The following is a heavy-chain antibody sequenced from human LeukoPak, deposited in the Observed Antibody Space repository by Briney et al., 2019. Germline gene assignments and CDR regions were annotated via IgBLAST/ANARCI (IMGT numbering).Heavy chain of an antibody. D-gene: IGHD5-18*01. V-gene: IGHV3-30*01. CDR2: ISHDGTNK. Sequence: PGGSLRLSCAASGFTFTNAGIHWVRLAAGKGLEWVSFISHDGTNKYYSDSVDGRFTVSRLNSQKTVHLQMTDLRPDDTATYYCASEDVDTGDFWGQGTLVTVSS. J-gene: IGHJ4*02. CDR1: GFTFTNAG. CDR3: ASEDVDTGDF.